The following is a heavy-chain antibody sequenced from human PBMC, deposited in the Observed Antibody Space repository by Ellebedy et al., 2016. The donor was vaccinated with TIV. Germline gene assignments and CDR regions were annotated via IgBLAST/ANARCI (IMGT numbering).Heavy chain of an antibody. J-gene: IGHJ5*02. D-gene: IGHD3-10*01. V-gene: IGHV3-30*02. Sequence: PGGSLRLSCAASGFTFHSYGMHWVRQAPGKGLEWVTFIRYDGSDKYSADSVKGRFTVSRDNSKNTLTLQMNSLRPEDTAVYYCAKVLFAFGEFESPFDPWGQGTLVIVSS. CDR1: GFTFHSYG. CDR2: IRYDGSDK. CDR3: AKVLFAFGEFESPFDP.